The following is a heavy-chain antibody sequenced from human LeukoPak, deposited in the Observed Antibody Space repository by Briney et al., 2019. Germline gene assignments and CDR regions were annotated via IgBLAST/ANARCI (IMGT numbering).Heavy chain of an antibody. J-gene: IGHJ4*02. D-gene: IGHD6-19*01. CDR1: GDSISSYY. CDR2: IHYSGNT. V-gene: IGHV4-59*08. CDR3: ARLKGYSSGWYPSYYFDY. Sequence: SETLSLTCTVSGDSISSYYWSWIRQPPGQGLEWIGYIHYSGNTNYNPSLKSRVTISVDTSKNQFSLKLSSVTAADTAVYYCARLKGYSSGWYPSYYFDYWGQGTLVTVSS.